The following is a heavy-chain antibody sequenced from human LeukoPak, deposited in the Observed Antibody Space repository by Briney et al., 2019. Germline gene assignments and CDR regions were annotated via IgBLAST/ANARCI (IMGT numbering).Heavy chain of an antibody. V-gene: IGHV3-11*01. D-gene: IGHD6-19*01. J-gene: IGHJ4*02. CDR3: AGGLDIAVAGPGGYFDY. Sequence: PGGSLRLSCAASGFIFRDYHMNWIRQAPGKGLEWVSYISPGGDATYFADSVRGRFTISRDNAKNSLYLQMNSLTAEDAAVYYCAGGLDIAVAGPGGYFDYWGQGTLVTVSS. CDR1: GFIFRDYH. CDR2: ISPGGDAT.